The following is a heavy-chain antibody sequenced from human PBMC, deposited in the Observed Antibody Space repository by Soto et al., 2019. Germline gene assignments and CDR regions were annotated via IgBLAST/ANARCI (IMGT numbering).Heavy chain of an antibody. J-gene: IGHJ4*02. CDR1: GDSITTNY. D-gene: IGHD6-19*01. CDR2: IHASRGA. V-gene: IGHV4-59*10. Sequence: SETLSLTCAVSGDSITTNYWSWVRQSGGKGLEWIGRIHASRGANYNPSLKSRLTMSIDTSNNQFSLNLTSVTDADTAVYFCARNAYGWWNSYWGTGIVVNVSS. CDR3: ARNAYGWWNSY.